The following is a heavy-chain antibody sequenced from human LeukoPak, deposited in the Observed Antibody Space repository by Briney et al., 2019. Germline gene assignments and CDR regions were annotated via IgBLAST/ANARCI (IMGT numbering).Heavy chain of an antibody. CDR3: ARGAPRWNYYGMDV. D-gene: IGHD1-1*01. CDR1: GGSISSYY. CDR2: IYYSGST. Sequence: SETLSLTCTVSGGSISSYYWSWIRQPPGKGLEWIGYIYYSGSTYYNPSLKSRVTISVDTSKNQFSLKLSSVTAADTAVYYCARGAPRWNYYGMDVWGQGTTVTVSS. J-gene: IGHJ6*02. V-gene: IGHV4-59*12.